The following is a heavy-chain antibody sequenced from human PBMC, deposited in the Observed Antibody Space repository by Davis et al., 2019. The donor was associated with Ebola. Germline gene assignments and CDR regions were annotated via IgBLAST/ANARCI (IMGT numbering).Heavy chain of an antibody. V-gene: IGHV1-69*10. CDR2: IIPISGIP. D-gene: IGHD5-18*01. CDR3: ARWGAAPWLWGDY. Sequence: AASVKVSCKASGGAFSSYIVSWVRQAPGQGLEWMGGIIPISGIPSYAQKFQGRVTMTTDTSTSTAYMELRSLRSDDTAVYYCARWGAAPWLWGDYWGQGTLVTVSS. CDR1: GGAFSSYI. J-gene: IGHJ4*02.